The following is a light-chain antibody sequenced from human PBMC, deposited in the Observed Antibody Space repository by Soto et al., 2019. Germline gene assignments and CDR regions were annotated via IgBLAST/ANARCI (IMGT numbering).Light chain of an antibody. CDR3: TSYTSRSTLV. J-gene: IGLJ1*01. V-gene: IGLV2-14*01. Sequence: QSVLTQPASVSASPGQSITISCTGTSSDVGGYNHVSWYQQHPGKAPKVMMFDVSNRPSGVSDRFSGSKSGNTASLTISGLQAEDEADYYCTSYTSRSTLVFGTGTKLTVL. CDR1: SSDVGGYNH. CDR2: DVS.